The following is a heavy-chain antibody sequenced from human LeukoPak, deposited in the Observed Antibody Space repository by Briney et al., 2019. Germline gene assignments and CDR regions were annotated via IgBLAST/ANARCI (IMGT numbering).Heavy chain of an antibody. CDR2: ISAYNGNT. Sequence: ASVKVSCKASGYTFTSYGTSWVRQAPGQGLEWMGWISAYNGNTNYAQKLQGRVTMTTDTSTSTAYMELRSLRSDDTAVYYCARGPFGRYFDWLGNAFDIWGQGTMVTVSS. CDR1: GYTFTSYG. J-gene: IGHJ3*02. V-gene: IGHV1-18*01. CDR3: ARGPFGRYFDWLGNAFDI. D-gene: IGHD3-9*01.